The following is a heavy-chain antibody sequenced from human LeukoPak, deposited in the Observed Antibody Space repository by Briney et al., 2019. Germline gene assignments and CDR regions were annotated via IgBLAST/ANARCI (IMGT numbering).Heavy chain of an antibody. J-gene: IGHJ4*02. D-gene: IGHD6-19*01. V-gene: IGHV4-34*01. CDR1: GGSFSGYY. CDR2: INHSGST. Sequence: SETLSLTCAVYGGSFSGYYWSWIRQPPGKGLEWIGEINHSGSTNYNPSLKSRVTISVDTSKNQFSLKLSSVTAADTAVYYCARRKQWLVPDYWGQGTLVTVSS. CDR3: ARRKQWLVPDY.